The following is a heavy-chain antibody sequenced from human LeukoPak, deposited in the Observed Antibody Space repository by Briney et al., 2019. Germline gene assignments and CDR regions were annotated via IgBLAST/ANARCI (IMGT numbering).Heavy chain of an antibody. D-gene: IGHD3-10*01. V-gene: IGHV4-59*01. CDR2: IYYSGSN. Sequence: SQTLSLTCSVSAGSISRYYSTWIRHPPRKGLGWGGYIYYSGSNNYNPSLTSRVTISVDTSQNQFSLELNAVNSADTAGYCCGRSGVLCKVAFDIWGQGTMVTVS. J-gene: IGHJ3*02. CDR3: GRSGVLCKVAFDI. CDR1: AGSISRYY.